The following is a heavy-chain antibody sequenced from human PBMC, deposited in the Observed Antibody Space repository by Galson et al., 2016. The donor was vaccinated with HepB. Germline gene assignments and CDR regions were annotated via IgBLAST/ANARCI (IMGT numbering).Heavy chain of an antibody. D-gene: IGHD3-10*01. V-gene: IGHV3-11*01. Sequence: SLRLSCAASGFMFSAYVMAWIRQTPEKGLQCVAYISARSDVIYHVDSVEGRFTISRDNAQSSLFLQMNSLRVEDSAIYYCVRGDCGFDIWGQGTTVTVSS. CDR3: VRGDCGFDI. CDR2: ISARSDVI. J-gene: IGHJ6*02. CDR1: GFMFSAYV.